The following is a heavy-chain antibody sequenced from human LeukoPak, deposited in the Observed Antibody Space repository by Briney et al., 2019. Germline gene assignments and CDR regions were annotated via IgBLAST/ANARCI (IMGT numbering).Heavy chain of an antibody. CDR1: GFTFSSYW. CDR3: ATLGPPIY. Sequence: GGSLRLSCAASGFTFSSYWMHCVRQAPGKGLMWVSRISSDASSILYADSVKGRFTISRDNAKNTLYLQMNSLRAEDTAVYYCATLGPPIYWGQGTLVTVSS. CDR2: ISSDASSI. J-gene: IGHJ4*02. V-gene: IGHV3-74*01.